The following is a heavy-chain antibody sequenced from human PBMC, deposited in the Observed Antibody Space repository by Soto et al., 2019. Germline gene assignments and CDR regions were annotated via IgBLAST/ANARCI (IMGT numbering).Heavy chain of an antibody. D-gene: IGHD1-1*01. Sequence: PGESLKISCKGSGYSFTSYFIGWVRQMPGKGLEWMGIIYPGDSDTRYSPSFQGQVTISAEKSISTAYLQWSSLKASDSAMYYCARHRTTGYSLAAFDIWGQGTMVTVSS. CDR1: GYSFTSYF. J-gene: IGHJ3*02. V-gene: IGHV5-51*01. CDR2: IYPGDSDT. CDR3: ARHRTTGYSLAAFDI.